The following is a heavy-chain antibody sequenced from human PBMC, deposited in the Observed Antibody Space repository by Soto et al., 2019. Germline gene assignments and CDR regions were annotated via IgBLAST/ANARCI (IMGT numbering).Heavy chain of an antibody. CDR3: TRDNWYSEY. V-gene: IGHV4-59*11. CDR2: IYYNGNT. J-gene: IGHJ4*02. CDR1: GGSISNHY. D-gene: IGHD2-21*02. Sequence: QVQLQESGPGLVKPSETLSLTCTISGGSISNHYCSWLRQPPGRGLEWIGYIYYNGNTNYNPSLKSRASMSLEPSKDQSSMKLTSVTAADTATSCCTRDNWYSEYWCQGTMVNVSA.